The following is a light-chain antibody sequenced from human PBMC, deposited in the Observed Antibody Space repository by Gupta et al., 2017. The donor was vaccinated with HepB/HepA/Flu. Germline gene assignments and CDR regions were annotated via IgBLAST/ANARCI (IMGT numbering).Light chain of an antibody. J-gene: IGLJ3*02. CDR1: SSNIGSNT. CDR3: AAWDDSLNGWV. V-gene: IGLV1-44*01. CDR2: SNN. Sequence: HSVLTQPPPASGTLRRPVSISCSGSSSNIGSNTVNWYQQLPGTAPKLLIYSNNQRPSGVPDRFSGSKSGTSASLAISGLQSEDEADYYCAAWDDSLNGWVFGGGTKLTVL.